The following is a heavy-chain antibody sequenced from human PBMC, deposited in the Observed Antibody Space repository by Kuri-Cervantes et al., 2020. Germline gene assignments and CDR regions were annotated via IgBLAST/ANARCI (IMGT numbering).Heavy chain of an antibody. CDR2: IYYSGST. CDR1: GGSFSSYS. D-gene: IGHD3-9*01. J-gene: IGHJ4*02. V-gene: IGHV4-59*01. Sequence: GTLRLSCAVSGGSFSSYSWSWIRQPPGKGLEWIGDIYYSGSTNYNPSLKNRVTISVDTTNDQVYLKLMFVTDADTAVYYCASGVARDDILTGPAYDYWGQGTLVTVSS. CDR3: ASGVARDDILTGPAYDY.